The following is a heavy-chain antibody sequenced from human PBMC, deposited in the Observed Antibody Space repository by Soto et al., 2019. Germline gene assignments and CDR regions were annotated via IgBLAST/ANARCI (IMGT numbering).Heavy chain of an antibody. V-gene: IGHV3-23*01. CDR2: ISAGSEGA. Sequence: EVQLLESGGGLVQPGWALRISCAASGFTFSSHAMSWVCQAPGKGLEWVSSISAGSEGAYYADSVKGRFTISRDNSTNTLYLQMNSLRAEDTAVYYCARDLWWYLHWGQGTLVTVSS. J-gene: IGHJ4*02. CDR1: GFTFSSHA. D-gene: IGHD2-15*01. CDR3: ARDLWWYLH.